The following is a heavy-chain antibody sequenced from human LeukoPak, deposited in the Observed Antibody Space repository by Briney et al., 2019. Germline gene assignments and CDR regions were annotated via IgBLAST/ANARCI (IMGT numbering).Heavy chain of an antibody. V-gene: IGHV1-24*01. CDR1: GYTLTELS. D-gene: IGHD3-22*01. J-gene: IGHJ4*02. Sequence: ASVKVSCKVSGYTLTELSMHWVRQAPGKGLEWMGGFDPEDGETIYAQKFQGRVTMTEDTSTDTAYMELSSLRSEDTAVYYCATATYYYDSSGYFYWGQGTLVAVSS. CDR3: ATATYYYDSSGYFY. CDR2: FDPEDGET.